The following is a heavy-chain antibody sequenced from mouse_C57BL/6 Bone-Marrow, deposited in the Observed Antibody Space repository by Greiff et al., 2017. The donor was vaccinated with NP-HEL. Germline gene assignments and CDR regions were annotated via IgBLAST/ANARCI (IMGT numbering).Heavy chain of an antibody. D-gene: IGHD1-1*01. J-gene: IGHJ2*01. Sequence: QVQLKQSGAELVKPGASVKLSCKASGYTFTSYLMHWVKQRPGRGLEWIGRMDPNSGGTKYNEKFKSKATLTVDKPSSTAYMQLNSLTSEDSAVYYCARYYYGSSSFDYWGQGTTLTVSS. V-gene: IGHV1-72*01. CDR1: GYTFTSYL. CDR2: MDPNSGGT. CDR3: ARYYYGSSSFDY.